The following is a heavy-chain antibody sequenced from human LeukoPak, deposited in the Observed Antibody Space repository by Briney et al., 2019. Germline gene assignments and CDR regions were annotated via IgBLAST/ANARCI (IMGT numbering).Heavy chain of an antibody. CDR2: IKNDGSGT. Sequence: PGGSLRLSCAASGFTISNYWMHWVRQAPGKGLVWVAPIKNDGSGTTYADSVKGRFTISRDNAKNTVYLQMNSLRAEDTAVYHCARRPESGTASAYNCYGMDVWGQGTTVTVSS. CDR1: GFTISNYW. V-gene: IGHV3-74*01. D-gene: IGHD1-7*01. J-gene: IGHJ6*02. CDR3: ARRPESGTASAYNCYGMDV.